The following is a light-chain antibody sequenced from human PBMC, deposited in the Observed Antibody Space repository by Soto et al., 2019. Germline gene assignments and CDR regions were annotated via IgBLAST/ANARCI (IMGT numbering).Light chain of an antibody. Sequence: EIVMTQSPATLSVSPGETATLSCRASVSISSNLAWYQQKSGQAPRLVIYGASTRATGIPARFSGSGSGTDFTLTISSLEPEDFAVYYCQQYGNSPLTFGGGTKVDIK. V-gene: IGKV3-15*01. CDR3: QQYGNSPLT. CDR2: GAS. CDR1: VSISSN. J-gene: IGKJ4*01.